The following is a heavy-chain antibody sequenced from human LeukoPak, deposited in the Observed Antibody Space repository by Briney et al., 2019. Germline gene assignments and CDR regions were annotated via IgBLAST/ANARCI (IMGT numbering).Heavy chain of an antibody. CDR2: ISGSGGNT. Sequence: GGSLRLSCAASGFTFSTYAMTWVRQAPGKGLEWVSAISGSGGNTYYANSVEGRFTISRDNSMNTLYLQMNSLRAEDTAIYYCAKDSLPTSGCRGYFDYWGQGTLVTVSS. J-gene: IGHJ4*02. D-gene: IGHD6-25*01. CDR3: AKDSLPTSGCRGYFDY. CDR1: GFTFSTYA. V-gene: IGHV3-23*01.